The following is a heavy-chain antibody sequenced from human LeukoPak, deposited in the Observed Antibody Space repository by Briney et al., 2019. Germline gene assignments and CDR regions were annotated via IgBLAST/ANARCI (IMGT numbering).Heavy chain of an antibody. D-gene: IGHD1-14*01. CDR2: IWYDGSNK. V-gene: IGHV3-33*06. Sequence: GGSLRLSCAASGFTFSSYCMHWVRQAPGKGLEWVAVIWYDGSNKYYADSVKGRFTISRDNSKNTLYLQMNSLRAEDTAVYYCAKEFGQAQNATRPFDYWGQGTLVTVSS. CDR3: AKEFGQAQNATRPFDY. CDR1: GFTFSSYC. J-gene: IGHJ4*02.